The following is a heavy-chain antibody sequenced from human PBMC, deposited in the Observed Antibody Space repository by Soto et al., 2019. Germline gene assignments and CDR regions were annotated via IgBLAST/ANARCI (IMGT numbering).Heavy chain of an antibody. Sequence: PGGSLRLSCAASGFTFSAYWINWVRQTPGKGLEWVANISPDGSLKYYVESVKGRFTISRDNAKNSLYLQMNSLRAEDTAVYSCARGYDYLIDYWGQGTLVTVPQ. CDR3: ARGYDYLIDY. CDR2: ISPDGSLK. CDR1: GFTFSAYW. J-gene: IGHJ4*02. D-gene: IGHD3-22*01. V-gene: IGHV3-7*01.